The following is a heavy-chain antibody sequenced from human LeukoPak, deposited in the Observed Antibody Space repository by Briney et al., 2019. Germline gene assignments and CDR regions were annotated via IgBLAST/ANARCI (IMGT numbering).Heavy chain of an antibody. V-gene: IGHV1-46*01. CDR3: ARALRGGSYGSFWFDP. D-gene: IGHD5-18*01. Sequence: ASVKVSCKASGYTFTSYYMHWVRQAPGQGLEWMGIINPSGGSTNYAQKFQGRVTMTRDTSTSTVYMELSSLRSEDTAVYYCARALRGGSYGSFWFDPWGQGTLVTVSS. CDR1: GYTFTSYY. J-gene: IGHJ5*02. CDR2: INPSGGST.